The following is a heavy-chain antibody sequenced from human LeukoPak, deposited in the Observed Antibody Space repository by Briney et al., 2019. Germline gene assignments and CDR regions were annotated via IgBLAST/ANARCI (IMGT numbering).Heavy chain of an antibody. J-gene: IGHJ4*02. D-gene: IGHD4-17*01. CDR1: GFTFSNYA. V-gene: IGHV3-23*01. CDR3: ARLRRSHLAEFDY. Sequence: PGGSLRLSCAASGFTFSNYAMNWVRQAPGKGLEWVSAISGSGGSTYYAVSVKGRFTISRDNAKNSLFLQMNSLRAEDTAVYYCARLRRSHLAEFDYWGQGTLVTVSS. CDR2: ISGSGGST.